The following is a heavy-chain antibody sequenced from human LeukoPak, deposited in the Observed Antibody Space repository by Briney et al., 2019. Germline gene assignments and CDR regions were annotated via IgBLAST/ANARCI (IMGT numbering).Heavy chain of an antibody. CDR1: GFTFSSYS. CDR3: ARSYGYSSSWYGSDWFDP. D-gene: IGHD6-13*01. CDR2: ISSSSSYI. Sequence: GGSLRLSCAASGFTFSSYSMNWVRQAPGKGLEWVSSISSSSSYIYYADSVKGRFTISRDNAKNSLYLQMNSLRAEDTAVYYCARSYGYSSSWYGSDWFDPWGQGTLVTVSS. J-gene: IGHJ5*02. V-gene: IGHV3-21*04.